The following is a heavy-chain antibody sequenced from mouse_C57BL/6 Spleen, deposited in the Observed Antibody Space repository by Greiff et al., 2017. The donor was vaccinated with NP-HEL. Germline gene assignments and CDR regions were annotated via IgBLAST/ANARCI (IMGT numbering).Heavy chain of an antibody. D-gene: IGHD1-1*01. CDR1: GYTFTSYW. Sequence: VQLQQPGAELVRPGSSVKLSCKASGYTFTSYWMDWVQQRPGQGLEWIGNIYPSDSETHYNQKFKDKATLTVDKSSSTAYMQLSSLTSEDSAVYYCARGAYSTGFDVWGTGTTVTVSS. V-gene: IGHV1-61*01. CDR3: ARGAYSTGFDV. J-gene: IGHJ1*03. CDR2: IYPSDSET.